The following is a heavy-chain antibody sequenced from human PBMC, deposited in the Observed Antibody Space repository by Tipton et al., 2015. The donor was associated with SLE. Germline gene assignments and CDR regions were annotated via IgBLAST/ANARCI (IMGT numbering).Heavy chain of an antibody. J-gene: IGHJ4*02. CDR2: INHSGST. CDR1: GGSFSGYY. CDR3: ATRYCSSTSCYRYFDY. V-gene: IGHV4-34*01. D-gene: IGHD2-2*01. Sequence: TLSLTCAVYGGSFSGYYWSWIRQPPGKGLEWIGGINHSGSTNYNPSLKSRVTISVDTSKNQFSLKLSSVTAADTAVYYCATRYCSSTSCYRYFDYWGQGTLVTVSS.